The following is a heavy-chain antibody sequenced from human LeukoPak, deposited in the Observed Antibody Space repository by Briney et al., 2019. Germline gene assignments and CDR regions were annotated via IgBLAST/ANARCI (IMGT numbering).Heavy chain of an antibody. CDR2: IIPIFGTA. CDR1: GGTFSGYA. D-gene: IGHD2-15*01. J-gene: IGHJ4*02. CDR3: ARDQGGQGDFDY. Sequence: SVKVSCKASGGTFSGYAISWVRQAPGQGLEWMGGIIPIFGTANYAQKFQGRVTITADESTSTAYMELSSLRSEDTAVYYCARDQGGQGDFDYWSQGTLVTVSS. V-gene: IGHV1-69*13.